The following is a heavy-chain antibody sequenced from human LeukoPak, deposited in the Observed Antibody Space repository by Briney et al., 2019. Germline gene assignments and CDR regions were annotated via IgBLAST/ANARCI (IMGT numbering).Heavy chain of an antibody. CDR1: GGSFSGYY. Sequence: SETLSLTCAVYGGSFSGYYWSWIRQPPGKGLEWIGEINHSGSTNYNPSLKSRVTISVDTSKNQFSLKLSSVTAADTAVYYCGRDYCSGGSCYIDYWSQGTLVTVSS. CDR2: INHSGST. D-gene: IGHD2-15*01. V-gene: IGHV4-34*01. J-gene: IGHJ4*02. CDR3: GRDYCSGGSCYIDY.